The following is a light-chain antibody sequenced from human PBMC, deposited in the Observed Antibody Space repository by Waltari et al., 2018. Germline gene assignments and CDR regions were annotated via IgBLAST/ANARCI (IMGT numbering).Light chain of an antibody. CDR2: AAS. V-gene: IGKV1-39*01. CDR1: QSVTTS. J-gene: IGKJ3*01. CDR3: QQSHSPPFT. Sequence: DIQMTQSPASLAASLGDRVTITCRPSQSVTTSLNWYQQKSGEPPKLLTSAASSFQSGVPSRFSGSGSGTDFTLTITHLQPEDVATYFCQQSHSPPFTFGPGTKV.